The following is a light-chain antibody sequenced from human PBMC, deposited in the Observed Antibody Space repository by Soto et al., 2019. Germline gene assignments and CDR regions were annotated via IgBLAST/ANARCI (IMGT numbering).Light chain of an antibody. CDR1: QSISSY. J-gene: IGKJ3*01. CDR3: QHRTNWSPGVS. CDR2: DAS. Sequence: EVVLTQSPATLSLSPGERATLSCRASQSISSYLAWFQQKPGQAPRLLIYDASNRATGIPARFSGSGSATDFTLTISSLEPEHFAVYYCQHRTNWSPGVSFGPGTTVDIK. V-gene: IGKV3-11*01.